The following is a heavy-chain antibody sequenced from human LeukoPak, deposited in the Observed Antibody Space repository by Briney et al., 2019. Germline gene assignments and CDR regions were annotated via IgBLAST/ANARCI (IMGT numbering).Heavy chain of an antibody. Sequence: GGSLRLSCAASGFTFSSYSMNWVRQAPGKGLEWVSSISSSSSYIYYADSVKGRFTIPRDNAKNSLYLQMNSLRAEDTAVYYCARDGYYDSSGYYSGAFGIWGQGTMVTVSS. J-gene: IGHJ3*02. CDR1: GFTFSSYS. CDR2: ISSSSSYI. V-gene: IGHV3-21*01. D-gene: IGHD3-22*01. CDR3: ARDGYYDSSGYYSGAFGI.